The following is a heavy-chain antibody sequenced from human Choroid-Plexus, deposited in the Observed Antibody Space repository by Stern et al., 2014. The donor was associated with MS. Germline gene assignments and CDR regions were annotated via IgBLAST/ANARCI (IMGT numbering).Heavy chain of an antibody. CDR1: GYIFTGYY. J-gene: IGHJ6*02. CDR3: ARDQRGITIFGVVTDYYYLGMDV. CDR2: INPNTGGT. V-gene: IGHV1-2*07. Sequence: VQLLESGAEVKKPGASVKVSCKASGYIFTGYYIHWVRQAPGQGLEWMAWINPNTGGTKYAHKFQGRVTMSRYTSSSTAYVELSSLTSDDTAVYYCARDQRGITIFGVVTDYYYLGMDVWGQGTTVTVSS. D-gene: IGHD3-3*01.